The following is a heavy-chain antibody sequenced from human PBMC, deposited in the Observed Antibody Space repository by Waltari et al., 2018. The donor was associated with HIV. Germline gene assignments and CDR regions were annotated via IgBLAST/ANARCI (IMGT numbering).Heavy chain of an antibody. Sequence: QLQLQESGPGLVKPSETLSLTCTVSGGSISSSSYYWGWIRQPPGQGLEWIGSIYYSGSTYYNPSLKSRVTISVDTSKNQFSLKLSSVTAADTAVYFCARAPQYSSSWTTQLRRRFDPWGQGTLVTVSS. CDR3: ARAPQYSSSWTTQLRRRFDP. J-gene: IGHJ5*02. CDR1: GGSISSSSYY. V-gene: IGHV4-39*07. D-gene: IGHD6-13*01. CDR2: IYYSGST.